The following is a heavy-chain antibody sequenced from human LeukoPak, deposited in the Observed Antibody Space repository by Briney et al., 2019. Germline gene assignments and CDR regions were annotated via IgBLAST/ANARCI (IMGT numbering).Heavy chain of an antibody. J-gene: IGHJ5*02. CDR2: ITSGGSAM. CDR3: ARAGEYYDILSGSQRGFDP. V-gene: IGHV3-48*03. D-gene: IGHD3-9*01. Sequence: PGGSLRLSCAASGFTFSSYEMNWVRQAPGKGLEWVSYITSGGSAMYYAESVKGRFTISRDNAKNSLYLQMNSLRAEDTAVYYCARAGEYYDILSGSQRGFDPWGQGTLVTVSS. CDR1: GFTFSSYE.